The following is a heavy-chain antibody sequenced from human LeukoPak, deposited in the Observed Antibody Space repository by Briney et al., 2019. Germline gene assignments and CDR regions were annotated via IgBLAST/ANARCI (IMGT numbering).Heavy chain of an antibody. D-gene: IGHD2-21*02. CDR1: GFTFSSYS. V-gene: IGHV3-23*01. Sequence: PGGSLRLSCAASGFTFSSYSMNWVRQAPGKGPEWVSAISGSGISTSFADAVKGRFTISRDNSKNTLSLQMNSLRAEGTAVYYCANAGGDSRPHDYWGQGTLVTVSS. CDR3: ANAGGDSRPHDY. J-gene: IGHJ4*02. CDR2: ISGSGIST.